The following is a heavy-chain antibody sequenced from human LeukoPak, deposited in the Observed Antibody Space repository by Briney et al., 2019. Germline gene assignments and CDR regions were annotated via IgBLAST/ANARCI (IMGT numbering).Heavy chain of an antibody. CDR1: GFTVSSNY. CDR3: ASSITMVRGVIWDYYYGMDV. CDR2: IYSGGST. D-gene: IGHD3-10*01. Sequence: GGSLRLSCAASGFTVSSNYMSWVRQAPGKGLEWVSVIYSGGSTYYADFVKGRFTISRDNSKNTLYLQMNSLRAEDTAVYYCASSITMVRGVIWDYYYGMDVWGQGTTVTVSS. J-gene: IGHJ6*02. V-gene: IGHV3-66*01.